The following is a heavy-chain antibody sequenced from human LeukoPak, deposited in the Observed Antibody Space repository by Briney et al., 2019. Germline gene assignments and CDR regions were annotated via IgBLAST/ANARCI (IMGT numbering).Heavy chain of an antibody. D-gene: IGHD5-12*01. CDR2: ISAYNGNT. Sequence: ASVKVSCKASGYTFTSFGISWVRQAPGQGLEWMGWISAYNGNTNYAQKLQGRVTMTTDTSTSTAYTELRSLRSDDTAVYYCARATSPIAYDWNSWGQGTLVTVSS. V-gene: IGHV1-18*01. CDR3: ARATSPIAYDWNS. J-gene: IGHJ4*02. CDR1: GYTFTSFG.